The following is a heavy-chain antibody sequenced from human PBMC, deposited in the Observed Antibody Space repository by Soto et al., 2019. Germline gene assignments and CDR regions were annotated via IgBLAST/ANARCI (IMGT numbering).Heavy chain of an antibody. J-gene: IGHJ4*02. Sequence: VGSLRLSCVASGFTFSNYEMNWVRQAPGKGLEWVSYISSSGKTIYYADSVKGRFTISRDNAKNSLYLQMNSLRTEDTAVYYCARDQEKYRGSDLGIDYWGQGTMVTVYS. D-gene: IGHD5-12*01. CDR2: ISSSGKTI. CDR1: GFTFSNYE. CDR3: ARDQEKYRGSDLGIDY. V-gene: IGHV3-48*03.